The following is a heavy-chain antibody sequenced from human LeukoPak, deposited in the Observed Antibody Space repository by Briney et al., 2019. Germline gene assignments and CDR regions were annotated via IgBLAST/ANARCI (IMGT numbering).Heavy chain of an antibody. D-gene: IGHD2-2*01. CDR1: GGTFSSYA. Sequence: SVKVSCKASGGTFSSYAITWVRQAPGQGLEWMGGIIPIFGTANYAQKLQGRVTMTTDTSTSTAYMELRSLRSDDTAVYYCARVLVPAAMSYYYYYMDVWGKGTTVTVSS. CDR2: IIPIFGTA. J-gene: IGHJ6*03. V-gene: IGHV1-69*05. CDR3: ARVLVPAAMSYYYYYMDV.